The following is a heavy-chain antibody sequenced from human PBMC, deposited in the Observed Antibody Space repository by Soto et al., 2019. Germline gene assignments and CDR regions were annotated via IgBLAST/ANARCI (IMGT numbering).Heavy chain of an antibody. V-gene: IGHV3-48*02. CDR1: GFSFSNYN. J-gene: IGHJ4*02. Sequence: GGSLRLSCVASGFSFSNYNMNWVRQAPGKGLEWVSYITDTSDTVHYADSVRGRFTISRDNAQSSLYLQMNSLRDEDTAVYYCARDFGHGYYLDYWGRGTLVTVSS. D-gene: IGHD3-3*01. CDR2: ITDTSDTV. CDR3: ARDFGHGYYLDY.